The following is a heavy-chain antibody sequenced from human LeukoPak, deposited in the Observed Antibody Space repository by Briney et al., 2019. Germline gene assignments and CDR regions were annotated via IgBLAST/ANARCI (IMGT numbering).Heavy chain of an antibody. V-gene: IGHV4-59*01. CDR2: ISNSGTN. CDR1: GSSITSYY. Sequence: PSGTLSLTCAVSGSSITSYYWSWIRQPPGKGLEWIGDISNSGTNNYNPSLKSRVTISVDKSKKQVSLRLKSLTAADTAVYFCAGAALTNQYTSGAFHHWGQGTLVTVSS. CDR3: AGAALTNQYTSGAFHH. J-gene: IGHJ1*01. D-gene: IGHD3-10*01.